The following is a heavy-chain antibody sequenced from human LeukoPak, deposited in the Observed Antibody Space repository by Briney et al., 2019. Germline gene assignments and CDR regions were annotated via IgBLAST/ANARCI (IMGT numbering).Heavy chain of an antibody. V-gene: IGHV3-23*01. CDR1: EFSFSTYA. Sequence: GGSLRLSCAASEFSFSTYAMTWVRQAPGKGLEWVSTISGSGGNTYYAGSVKGRFTISRDNSKNTLYLRMNSLRAEDTAVYYCAKVDKPLQAGPDYWGQGTLVTVSS. CDR2: ISGSGGNT. J-gene: IGHJ4*02. D-gene: IGHD1-1*01. CDR3: AKVDKPLQAGPDY.